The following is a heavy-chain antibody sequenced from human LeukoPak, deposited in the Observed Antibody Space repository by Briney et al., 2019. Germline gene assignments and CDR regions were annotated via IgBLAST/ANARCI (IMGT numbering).Heavy chain of an antibody. D-gene: IGHD2-21*02. V-gene: IGHV3-64D*09. CDR2: ISSNGGST. CDR3: VSLHPSDYYSLD. J-gene: IGHJ4*02. Sequence: GGSLRLSCSASGFTFSSHAMNWVRQAPGKGLEYVSGISSNGGSTYYGDSVKGRFTISRGNSKNTLYLQMSSLRAEDTAVYYCVSLHPSDYYSLDWGQGTLVTVSS. CDR1: GFTFSSHA.